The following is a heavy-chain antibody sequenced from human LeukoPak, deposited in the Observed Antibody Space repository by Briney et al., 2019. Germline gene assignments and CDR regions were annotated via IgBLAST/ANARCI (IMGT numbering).Heavy chain of an antibody. CDR1: GGSISSSRYY. V-gene: IGHV4-39*01. CDR3: ARHGTTFDY. CDR2: IYYSGST. J-gene: IGHJ4*02. D-gene: IGHD1/OR15-1a*01. Sequence: SETLSLTCTVSGGSISSSRYYWGWIRQPPGKGLEWIGSIYYSGSTYYNPSLKSRVTISVDTSKNQFSLKLSSVTAADTAVYYCARHGTTFDYWGQGTLVTVSS.